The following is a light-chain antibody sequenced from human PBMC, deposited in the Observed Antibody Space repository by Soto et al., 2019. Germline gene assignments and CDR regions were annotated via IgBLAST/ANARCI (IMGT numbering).Light chain of an antibody. V-gene: IGKV1-5*01. CDR3: QHYMAFSPWT. CDR2: DAS. CDR1: QNISSW. J-gene: IGKJ1*01. Sequence: DIQMTQSPSALSASVGDRVTITCRASQNISSWLAWYQQKPVKAPKSLIYDASSFESGVPSRLSGSGSGTEFTLTISHLQPDDSATYGCQHYMAFSPWTFGRGNKVDFK.